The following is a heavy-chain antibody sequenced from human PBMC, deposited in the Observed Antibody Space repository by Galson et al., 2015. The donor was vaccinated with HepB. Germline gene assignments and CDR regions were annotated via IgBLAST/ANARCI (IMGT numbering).Heavy chain of an antibody. CDR3: ATVKCGGSSRNDAFDI. D-gene: IGHD2-15*01. V-gene: IGHV1-24*01. Sequence: SVKVSCKVSGYTLTELSMHWVRQAPGIGLEWMSGFDPADGETIYAQKFQGRFTMTRDTSTDTVYMQLSSLRSKDTAVYYCATVKCGGSSRNDAFDIWGPGTMVTVSS. CDR1: GYTLTELS. CDR2: FDPADGET. J-gene: IGHJ3*02.